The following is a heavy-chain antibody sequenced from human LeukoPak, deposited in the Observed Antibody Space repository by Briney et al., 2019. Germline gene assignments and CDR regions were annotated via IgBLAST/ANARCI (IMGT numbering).Heavy chain of an antibody. CDR3: ARVAAGYFDY. CDR2: IYYSGST. CDR1: GGSISSYY. V-gene: IGHV4-59*01. D-gene: IGHD1-14*01. J-gene: IGHJ4*02. Sequence: PSETLSLTCTISGGSISSYYWSWIRQPPGKGLEWIGYIYYSGSTNYNPSLKSRVTISVDTSKNQFSLKLSSVTAADTAVYYCARVAAGYFDYWGQGTLVTVSS.